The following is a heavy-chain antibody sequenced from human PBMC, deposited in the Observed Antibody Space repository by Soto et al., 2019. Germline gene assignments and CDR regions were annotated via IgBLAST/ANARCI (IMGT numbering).Heavy chain of an antibody. V-gene: IGHV1-46*01. Sequence: ASVKVSCKASGYTFTSYYMHWVRQAPGQGLEWMGIINPSGGSTSYAQKFQGRVTMTRDTSTSTVYMELSSLRSEDTAVYYCARDRVYYDSSGYYYPNAFDIWGQGTMVTVSS. D-gene: IGHD3-22*01. J-gene: IGHJ3*02. CDR3: ARDRVYYDSSGYYYPNAFDI. CDR1: GYTFTSYY. CDR2: INPSGGST.